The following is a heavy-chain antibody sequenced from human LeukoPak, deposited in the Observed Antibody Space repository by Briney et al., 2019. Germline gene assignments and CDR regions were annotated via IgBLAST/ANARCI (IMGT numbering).Heavy chain of an antibody. J-gene: IGHJ4*02. CDR1: GFTFSSYG. Sequence: GGSLRLSCATSGFTFSSYGMHWVRQAPGKGLDWVAVISNDGSKKYYADSVKGRFTISRDNSKNTLSLQVSSLRTEDTAVYYCAKDRYSYAFEYSDSWGQGTLVTVSS. CDR3: AKDRYSYAFEYSDS. CDR2: ISNDGSKK. V-gene: IGHV3-30*18. D-gene: IGHD5-18*01.